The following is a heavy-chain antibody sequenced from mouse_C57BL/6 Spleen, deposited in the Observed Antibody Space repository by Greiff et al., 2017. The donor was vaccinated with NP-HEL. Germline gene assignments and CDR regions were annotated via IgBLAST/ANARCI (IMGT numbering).Heavy chain of an antibody. CDR3: ARGYYGSSYDWYFDV. Sequence: EVKLMESGPGLVKPSQSLSLTCSVTGYSITSGYYWNWIRQVPGNKLEWMGYIRYDGSNNYNPSLKNRITITRDTSKNQFFLKLNSVTTEDTATYSCARGYYGSSYDWYFDVWGTGTTLTVSS. V-gene: IGHV3-6*01. CDR2: IRYDGSN. D-gene: IGHD1-1*01. CDR1: GYSITSGYY. J-gene: IGHJ1*03.